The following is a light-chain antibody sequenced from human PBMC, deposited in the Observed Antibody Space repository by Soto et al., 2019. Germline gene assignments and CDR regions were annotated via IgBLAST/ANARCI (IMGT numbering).Light chain of an antibody. V-gene: IGKV1-5*03. CDR1: QTISSW. CDR3: QHYNSYSEA. CDR2: KAS. J-gene: IGKJ1*01. Sequence: DIQMTKSPSTLSVSLGDRFTITCLSSQTISSWLAWYQQKPGEAPKLLIYKASTLKSGVPSRFSGSGSGTEFTLTISSLQPDDFATYYCQHYNSYSEAFGQGTKVDI.